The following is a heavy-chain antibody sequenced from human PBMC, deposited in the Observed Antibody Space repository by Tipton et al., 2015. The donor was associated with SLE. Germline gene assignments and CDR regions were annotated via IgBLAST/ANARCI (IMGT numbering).Heavy chain of an antibody. V-gene: IGHV3-53*01. CDR3: AREEGASWFDP. D-gene: IGHD1-26*01. CDR1: GFTVSSNY. J-gene: IGHJ5*02. CDR2: IYSGGST. Sequence: SLRLSCAASGFTVSSNYMSWVRQAPGKGLEWGSVIYSGGSTYYADSVKGRFTISRDNAKNSLYLQMNSLRAEDTAVYYCAREEGASWFDPWGQGTLVTVSS.